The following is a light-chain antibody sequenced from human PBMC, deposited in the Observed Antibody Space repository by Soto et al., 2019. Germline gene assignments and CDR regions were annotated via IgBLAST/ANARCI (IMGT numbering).Light chain of an antibody. CDR1: SSDVGASKY. V-gene: IGLV2-14*01. Sequence: QSALTQPASVSGSPGQSITISCTGTSSDVGASKYVSWYQQHPGKAPKLMIYEVSNRPSGVSNRFSGSKSGNMASLTISWLQAEDEADYYCSSYTSTITVLFGGGTKLTVL. CDR2: EVS. J-gene: IGLJ2*01. CDR3: SSYTSTITVL.